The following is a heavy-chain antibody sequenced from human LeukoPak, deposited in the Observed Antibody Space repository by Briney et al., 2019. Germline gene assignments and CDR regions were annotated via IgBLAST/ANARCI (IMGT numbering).Heavy chain of an antibody. CDR3: ARGVYGDEFDY. V-gene: IGHV1-2*02. CDR1: GYSFTGYY. J-gene: IGHJ4*02. Sequence: ASVKVSCKASGYSFTGYYMHWVRQAPGQGLEWMGWINPNSGGTNYAQKFQGRVTMTRNTSISTAYMELSSLRSEDTAVYYCARGVYGDEFDYWGQGTLVTVSS. CDR2: INPNSGGT. D-gene: IGHD4/OR15-4a*01.